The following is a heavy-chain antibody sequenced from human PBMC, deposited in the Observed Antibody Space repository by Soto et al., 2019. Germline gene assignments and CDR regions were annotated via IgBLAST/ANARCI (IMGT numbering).Heavy chain of an antibody. Sequence: SETLSLTCTVSGASIRSTDYYWGWIRQPPGKGLEWIATIYYSGSTYYNPSLKSRVTISVDTSKNQFSLKLSSVTAADTAVYYCARVTEQQLDRPYFDYWGQGTLVTVSS. D-gene: IGHD6-13*01. J-gene: IGHJ4*02. CDR2: IYYSGST. CDR1: GASIRSTDYY. CDR3: ARVTEQQLDRPYFDY. V-gene: IGHV4-39*07.